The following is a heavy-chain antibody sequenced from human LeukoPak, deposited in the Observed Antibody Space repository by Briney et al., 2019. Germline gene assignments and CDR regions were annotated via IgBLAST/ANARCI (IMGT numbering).Heavy chain of an antibody. J-gene: IGHJ4*02. V-gene: IGHV1-2*02. CDR2: INPNSGGT. D-gene: IGHD6-13*01. CDR3: ARAFGTGYSSS. CDR1: GYSFTSHY. Sequence: ASVKVSCKASGYSFTSHYMHWVRQAPGQGLEWMGWINPNSGGTNYAQKFQGRVTMTRDTSISTAYMELSRLRSDDTAVYYCARAFGTGYSSSWSQGTLVTVSS.